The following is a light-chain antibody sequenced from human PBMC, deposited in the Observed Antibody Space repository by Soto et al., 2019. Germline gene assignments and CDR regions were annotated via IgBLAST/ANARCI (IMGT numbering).Light chain of an antibody. CDR2: NND. CDR3: AAWDGSLNGWV. Sequence: QPVLTQAPSASGTPGQRVTISCSGSNSNIGSNTVSWYQQVPGTAPKVLIYNNDQRPSGVPDRLSGSKSGTSASLAIGGLQSEDEADYYCAAWDGSLNGWVFGGGTQLPS. V-gene: IGLV1-44*01. CDR1: NSNIGSNT. J-gene: IGLJ3*02.